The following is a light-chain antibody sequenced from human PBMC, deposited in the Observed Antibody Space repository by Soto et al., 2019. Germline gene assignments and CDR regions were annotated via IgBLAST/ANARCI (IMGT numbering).Light chain of an antibody. V-gene: IGKV3-15*01. CDR1: PSAGTK. Sequence: EIVMTQSPAPLSVSPGERATLSCRASPSAGTKLAWYPQKPGQAPRLLIYAASTRATGIPVRFSGSGSGTEFTLTISSLQSEDFAVYYCQHYNKWPLLTFGGGTKVEIK. J-gene: IGKJ4*01. CDR2: AAS. CDR3: QHYNKWPLLT.